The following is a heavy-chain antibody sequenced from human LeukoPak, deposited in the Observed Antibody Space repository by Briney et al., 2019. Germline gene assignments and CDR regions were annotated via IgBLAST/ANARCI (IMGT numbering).Heavy chain of an antibody. CDR2: IKHDGSEK. CDR1: GFTFSSYW. V-gene: IGHV3-7*01. CDR3: ARDPPEWELPLDY. Sequence: GGSLRLSCAASGFTFSSYWMSWVRQAPGKGLEWVANIKHDGSEKHYVDSVKGRFTISRDNAKNSLYLYMNSLRAEDTAVYYCARDPPEWELPLDYWGQGALVTVSS. J-gene: IGHJ4*02. D-gene: IGHD1-26*01.